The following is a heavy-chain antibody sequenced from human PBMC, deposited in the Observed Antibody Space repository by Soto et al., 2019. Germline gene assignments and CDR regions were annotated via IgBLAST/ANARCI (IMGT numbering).Heavy chain of an antibody. CDR2: VSDSGAKT. CDR3: AKDFQFGGSGTGYFDN. V-gene: IGHV3-23*01. CDR1: GFTFSSYA. D-gene: IGHD3-10*01. J-gene: IGHJ4*02. Sequence: EVHLLESGGGLVQPGGSLRLSCAASGFTFSSYAMSWVRQAPGKGLEWVSGVSDSGAKTYYADSVKGRFTVSRDNSKNTLYLEVKSLRAEDTAVYYCAKDFQFGGSGTGYFDNWGQGTLVTVSS.